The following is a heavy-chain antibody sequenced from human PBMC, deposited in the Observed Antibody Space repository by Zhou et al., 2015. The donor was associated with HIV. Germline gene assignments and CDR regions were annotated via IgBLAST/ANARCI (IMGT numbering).Heavy chain of an antibody. CDR1: GGTFGTYG. V-gene: IGHV1-69*01. J-gene: IGHJ6*02. CDR3: ARVPSVIGAAILYYYYGMDV. CDR2: IVPIINKA. Sequence: HVQLVQSGAEVRKPGASVQVSCKTSGGTFGTYGITWVRQAPGQGLEWMGGIVPIINKANSAQKFQDRVSFTAVDSTSTAYMELSSLRSEDTAVYYCARVPSVIGAAILYYYYGMDVWGQGTTVTVS. D-gene: IGHD2/OR15-2a*01.